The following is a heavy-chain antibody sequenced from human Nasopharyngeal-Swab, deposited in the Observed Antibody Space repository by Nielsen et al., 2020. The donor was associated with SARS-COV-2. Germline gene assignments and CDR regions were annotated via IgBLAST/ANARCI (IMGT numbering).Heavy chain of an antibody. J-gene: IGHJ6*02. CDR3: ARGGYQLLLRSYYYGMDV. D-gene: IGHD2-2*01. V-gene: IGHV4-34*01. Sequence: SETLSLTCAVHVGSFSAYYWSWVRQPPGKGLEGIGEVDHTGRTSNNPSLQSRVTMSVDTSKNQFSLTLSSVTAADTAVYYCARGGYQLLLRSYYYGMDVWSQGTTVTVSS. CDR1: VGSFSAYY. CDR2: VDHTGRT.